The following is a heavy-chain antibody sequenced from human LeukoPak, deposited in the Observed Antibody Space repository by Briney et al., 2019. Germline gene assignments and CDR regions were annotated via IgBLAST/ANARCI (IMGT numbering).Heavy chain of an antibody. CDR1: GFTFRSYA. V-gene: IGHV3-23*01. D-gene: IGHD6-6*01. J-gene: IGHJ4*02. CDR3: AKGSRSARPYYFDY. Sequence: PGVSLRLSCAASGFTFRSYAMSWVRQAPGKGLEWVSAISDTGGSTYYADSVKGRFTISRDNSKNTLYLQMNSLRAEDTAIYYCAKGSRSARPYYFDYWGQGTLVTVSS. CDR2: ISDTGGST.